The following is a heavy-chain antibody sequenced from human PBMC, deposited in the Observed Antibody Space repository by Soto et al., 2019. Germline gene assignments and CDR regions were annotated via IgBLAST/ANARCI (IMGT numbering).Heavy chain of an antibody. Sequence: QITLKESGPTLVKPTQTLTLTCTFSGFSLSTSGVGVGWIRQPPGKALEWLALIYWDDDKRDSPSLKSRLTSTKDTPTNPVVLTMPHMDPVDTATYYCEHRRSRYAWHYSGQGTLVTGSS. V-gene: IGHV2-5*02. CDR3: EHRRSRYAWHY. CDR1: GFSLSTSGVG. CDR2: IYWDDDK. J-gene: IGHJ4*02. D-gene: IGHD2-15*01.